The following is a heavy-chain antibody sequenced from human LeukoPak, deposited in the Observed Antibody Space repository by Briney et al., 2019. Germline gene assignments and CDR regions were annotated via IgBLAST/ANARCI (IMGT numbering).Heavy chain of an antibody. J-gene: IGHJ6*03. CDR2: ISSSSYI. CDR3: ARDGVLRNFDWLFPYYMDV. D-gene: IGHD3-9*01. Sequence: GGSLRLSCVASGFTFSSYSMNWVRQAPGKGLEWVSSISSSSYIYYADSVKGRFTISRDNAKNSLYLQMNSLRAEDTAVYYCARDGVLRNFDWLFPYYMDVWGKGTTVTISS. CDR1: GFTFSSYS. V-gene: IGHV3-21*04.